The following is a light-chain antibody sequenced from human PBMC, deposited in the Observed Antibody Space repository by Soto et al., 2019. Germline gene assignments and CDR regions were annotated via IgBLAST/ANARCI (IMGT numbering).Light chain of an antibody. CDR2: GAY. Sequence: EKVMTQSPATLSVSPGERVTLSCRASQSVATTLAWYQQKPRQAPRLLISGAYIRATGIPDRFIGSVSGTEFTLTSTSLQSEDFAVYDCQHYIDLPLTFGKGTKVEIQ. J-gene: IGKJ1*01. CDR3: QHYIDLPLT. V-gene: IGKV3-15*01. CDR1: QSVATT.